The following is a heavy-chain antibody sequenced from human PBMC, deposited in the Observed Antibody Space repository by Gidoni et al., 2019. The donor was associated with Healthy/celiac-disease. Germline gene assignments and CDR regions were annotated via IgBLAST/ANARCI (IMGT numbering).Heavy chain of an antibody. CDR1: AFPFSHAW. CDR2: IKRKTDGGTT. V-gene: IGHV3-15*01. Sequence: EVQLVESGGGLVKPGGSLRLSCAASAFPFSHAWMSWVRQAPGKGLEGVGRIKRKTDGGTTDYAAPVKGRFTISRDDSKNTLYLQMNSLKTEDTAVYYCTTGGGYYYDSSGYWGQGTLVTVSS. CDR3: TTGGGYYYDSSGY. D-gene: IGHD3-22*01. J-gene: IGHJ4*02.